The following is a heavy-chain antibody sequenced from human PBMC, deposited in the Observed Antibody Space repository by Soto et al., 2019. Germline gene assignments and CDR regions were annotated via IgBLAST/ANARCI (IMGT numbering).Heavy chain of an antibody. CDR2: IYSGGST. V-gene: IGHV3-53*01. Sequence: PGGSLRFSCAAYGFSVSSKYMSWVRQAPGKGLEWVSVIYSGGSTYHTDSVKGRFTISRDNSKNTLYLQMNSLRAEDTAVYYCASGSWDNGGDDYHYYGMDVWGQGTTVTVSS. CDR1: GFSVSSKY. CDR3: ASGSWDNGGDDYHYYGMDV. D-gene: IGHD2-21*02. J-gene: IGHJ6*02.